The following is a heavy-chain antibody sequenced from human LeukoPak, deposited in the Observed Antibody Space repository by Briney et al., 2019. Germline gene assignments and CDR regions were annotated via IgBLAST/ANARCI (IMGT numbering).Heavy chain of an antibody. Sequence: GGSLRLSCAASGFTFDDYGMSWVRQAPGKGLEWVSGINWNGGSTGYADSVKGRFTTSRDNAKNSLYLQMNSLRAEDTALYYCARDQRYYYGSGTDYWGQGTLVTVSS. J-gene: IGHJ4*02. CDR2: INWNGGST. D-gene: IGHD3-10*01. CDR3: ARDQRYYYGSGTDY. CDR1: GFTFDDYG. V-gene: IGHV3-20*04.